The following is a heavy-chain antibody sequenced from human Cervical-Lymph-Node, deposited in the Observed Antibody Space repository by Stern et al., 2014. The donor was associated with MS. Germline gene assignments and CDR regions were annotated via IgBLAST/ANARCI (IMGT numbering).Heavy chain of an antibody. V-gene: IGHV1-69*01. CDR3: ARGETGYYDYYYGMDV. CDR1: AGTFSSYA. J-gene: IGHJ6*02. CDR2: IIPIFGTA. D-gene: IGHD3-9*01. Sequence: DQLVESGAEVKKPGSSVKVSCKASAGTFSSYAISWVRQAPGQGLEWMGGIIPIFGTANYAQKFQGRVTITADESTSTAYMELSSLRSEDTAVYYCARGETGYYDYYYGMDVWGQGTTVTVSS.